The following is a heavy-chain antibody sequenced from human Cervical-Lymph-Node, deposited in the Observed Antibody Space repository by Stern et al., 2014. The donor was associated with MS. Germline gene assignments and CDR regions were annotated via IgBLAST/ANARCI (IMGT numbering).Heavy chain of an antibody. D-gene: IGHD6-19*01. CDR2: ISGSGDST. V-gene: IGHV3-23*04. Sequence: EVQLVESGGSLVQPGGSLRLSCAASGFTFSNYAMRWVRQAPGKGLEWVSAISGSGDSTYYADSVKGRFTISRDNSKNTLYLQMNSLRADDTAVYYCAKEGILVASFDYWGQGTLVTVSS. CDR3: AKEGILVASFDY. CDR1: GFTFSNYA. J-gene: IGHJ4*02.